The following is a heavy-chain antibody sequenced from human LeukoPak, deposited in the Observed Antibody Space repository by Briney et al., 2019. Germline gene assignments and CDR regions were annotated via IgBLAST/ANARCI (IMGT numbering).Heavy chain of an antibody. Sequence: GGSLRLSCAASGFTFSSYSMNWVRQAPGKGLEWVSYVSFSSTTIYYADSVKGRFTISRDNAKNSLYLQMDSLRAEDTAMYYCARDSPSVYYRLGAFDIWGQGTMVTVSS. CDR1: GFTFSSYS. V-gene: IGHV3-48*01. D-gene: IGHD3-10*01. J-gene: IGHJ3*02. CDR2: VSFSSTTI. CDR3: ARDSPSVYYRLGAFDI.